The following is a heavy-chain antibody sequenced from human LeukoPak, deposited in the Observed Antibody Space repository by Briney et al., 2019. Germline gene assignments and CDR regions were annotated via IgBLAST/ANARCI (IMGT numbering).Heavy chain of an antibody. V-gene: IGHV3-7*03. CDR1: GFTFSSYW. CDR3: AIPGIAAGGSQGYYYYYMDV. Sequence: PGGSLRLSCAASGFTFSSYWMSWVRQAPGKGLEWVANIKQDGSEKYYVDSVKGRFTISRDNAKNSLYLQMNSLRSEDTAVYYCAIPGIAAGGSQGYYYYYMDVWGKGTTVTVSS. J-gene: IGHJ6*03. D-gene: IGHD6-13*01. CDR2: IKQDGSEK.